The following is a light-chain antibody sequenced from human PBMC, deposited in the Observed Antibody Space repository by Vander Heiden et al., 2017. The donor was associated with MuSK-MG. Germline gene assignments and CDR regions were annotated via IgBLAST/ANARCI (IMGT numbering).Light chain of an antibody. CDR3: RQALQTPLI. J-gene: IGKJ4*01. CDR2: LGS. Sequence: DIVMTQSPLSLSVTPGEPASISCRSSQSLLHSDGYHYLDWFLQKPGQSPQLLISLGSDRASGVTDRFSGSGSGTDFTLNISRVEADDVGVYYCRQALQTPLIFGGGTKVEIK. V-gene: IGKV2-28*01. CDR1: QSLLHSDGYHY.